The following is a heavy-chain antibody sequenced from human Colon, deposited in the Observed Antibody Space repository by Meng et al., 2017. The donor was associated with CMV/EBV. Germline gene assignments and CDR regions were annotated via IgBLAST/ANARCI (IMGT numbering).Heavy chain of an antibody. CDR2: IYYSGYT. D-gene: IGHD4-17*01. CDR3: ATDYGDYYFDR. CDR1: GGSISSSTYY. J-gene: IGHJ4*02. V-gene: IGHV4-39*07. Sequence: LQLQQSGRGLVKPSEPLSLTCPVSGGSISSSTYYCGLIRQTPGKGLEWIGNIYYSGYTYYNPSLKSRLTISVDTSKNQFSLKLTSVTAADTAVYYCATDYGDYYFDRWGQGTLVTVSS.